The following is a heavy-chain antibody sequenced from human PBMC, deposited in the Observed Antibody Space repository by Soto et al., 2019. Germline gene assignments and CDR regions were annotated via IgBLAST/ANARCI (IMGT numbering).Heavy chain of an antibody. Sequence: EVQLLESGGGLVQPGGSLRLSCAASGFTFSSYAMSWVRQAPGKGLEWVSAISGSGGSTYYADSVKGRFTISRDNSKHPPYRQMNSLRAEDTAVYYCAKAFPYCSGGSCYSYSASWDQGTLVAVSS. CDR3: AKAFPYCSGGSCYSYSAS. CDR2: ISGSGGST. CDR1: GFTFSSYA. J-gene: IGHJ5*02. V-gene: IGHV3-23*01. D-gene: IGHD2-15*01.